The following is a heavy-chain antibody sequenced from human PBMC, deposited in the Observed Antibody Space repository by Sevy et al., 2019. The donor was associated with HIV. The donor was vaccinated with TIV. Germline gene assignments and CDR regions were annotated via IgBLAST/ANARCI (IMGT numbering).Heavy chain of an antibody. J-gene: IGHJ4*02. V-gene: IGHV3-23*01. CDR2: LSFGCGQI. CDR3: AREGCTKPHDY. D-gene: IGHD2-8*01. CDR1: GFTFSKYS. Sequence: GESLKISCAASGFTFSKYSMSWVRQPPGKGLEWVSTLSFGCGQINYADSVKGRFTISRDNSKSSVYLQMNNLRPEDTAMYYCAREGCTKPHDYWGQGILVTVSS.